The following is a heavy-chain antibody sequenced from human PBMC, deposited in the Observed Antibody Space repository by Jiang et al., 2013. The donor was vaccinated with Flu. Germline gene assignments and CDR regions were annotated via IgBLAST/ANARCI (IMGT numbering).Heavy chain of an antibody. V-gene: IGHV4-61*01. CDR3: VRVKKYYYDSSGTDEY. D-gene: IGHD3-22*01. CDR1: GGSVSSGSYY. CDR2: SYYSGST. Sequence: GLVKPSETLSLTCTVSGGSVSSGSYYWSWIRQPPGKGLEWIGYSYYSGSTNYNPSLKSRVTISVDTSKNQFSLKLSSVTAADTAVYYCVRVKKYYYDSSGTDEYWGQGTLVTVSS. J-gene: IGHJ4*02.